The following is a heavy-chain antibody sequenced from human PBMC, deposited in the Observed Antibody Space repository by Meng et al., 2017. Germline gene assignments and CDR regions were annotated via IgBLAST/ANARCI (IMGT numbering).Heavy chain of an antibody. CDR1: GYTFTSYY. J-gene: IGHJ4*02. CDR3: AREPPDSYYFDY. Sequence: QVKLVQAGAEVKKPGASVKASCKASGYTFTSYYMHWVRQAPGQGLEWMGTINRSDGRITYAQKFQGRVTMTRDTSTSTVYMELSSLRSEDTAVYYCAREPPDSYYFDYWGQGTLVTVSS. V-gene: IGHV1-46*01. CDR2: INRSDGRI. D-gene: IGHD2-21*02.